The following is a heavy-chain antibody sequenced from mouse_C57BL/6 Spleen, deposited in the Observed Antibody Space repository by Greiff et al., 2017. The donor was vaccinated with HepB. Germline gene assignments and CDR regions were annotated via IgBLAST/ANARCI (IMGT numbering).Heavy chain of an antibody. J-gene: IGHJ4*01. CDR2: IWSGGST. CDR1: GFSLTSYG. CDR3: AGPHIPAMDY. Sequence: QVHVKQSGPGLVQPSQILSITCTVSGFSLTSYGVHWVRQSPGKGLEWLGVIWSGGSTDYNAAFISRLSISKDNSKSQVFFKMNSLQADDTAIYYCAGPHIPAMDYWGQGTSVTVSS. V-gene: IGHV2-2*01.